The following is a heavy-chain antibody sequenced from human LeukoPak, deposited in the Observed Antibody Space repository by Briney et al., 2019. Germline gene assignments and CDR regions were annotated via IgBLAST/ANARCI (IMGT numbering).Heavy chain of an antibody. J-gene: IGHJ4*02. D-gene: IGHD3-10*01. Sequence: SETLSLTCAVYGGSFSGYYWSWIRQPPGKGLEWIGEINHSGSTNYNPSLKSRVTISVDTSKNQFSLKLSSVTAADTAVYYCARHMVRGVSSHFDYWGQGTLVTVSS. CDR2: INHSGST. CDR1: GGSFSGYY. V-gene: IGHV4-34*01. CDR3: ARHMVRGVSSHFDY.